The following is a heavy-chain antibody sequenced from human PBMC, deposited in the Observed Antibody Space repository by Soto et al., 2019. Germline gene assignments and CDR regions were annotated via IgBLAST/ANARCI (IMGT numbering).Heavy chain of an antibody. Sequence: ASVKVSCKASGYIFTIYYMHCVLQAPLQGLERMGTIDPSAGSTTYAQNFQGRVTMTRDTSTSTVYLELNSLRSEDTAVYYCARSPVPTGTTLYYFDYWGQGTLVTVSS. D-gene: IGHD1-1*01. J-gene: IGHJ4*02. CDR3: ARSPVPTGTTLYYFDY. CDR1: GYIFTIYY. CDR2: IDPSAGST. V-gene: IGHV1-46*01.